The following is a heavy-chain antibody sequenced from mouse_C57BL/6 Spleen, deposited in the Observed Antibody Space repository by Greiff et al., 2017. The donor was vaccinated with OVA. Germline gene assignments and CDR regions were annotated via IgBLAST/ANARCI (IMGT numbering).Heavy chain of an antibody. CDR1: GFTFSDYG. CDR3: ARARSGYQRWFAY. J-gene: IGHJ3*01. CDR2: ISSGTSTI. V-gene: IGHV5-17*01. D-gene: IGHD3-2*02. Sequence: EVMLVESGGGLVKPGGSLKLSCAASGFTFSDYGMHWVRQAPEKGLEWVAYISSGTSTIYYADTVKGQITISRDKAKNTLFQQMTSLRSEDTAMYYCARARSGYQRWFAYWGQGTLVTVSA.